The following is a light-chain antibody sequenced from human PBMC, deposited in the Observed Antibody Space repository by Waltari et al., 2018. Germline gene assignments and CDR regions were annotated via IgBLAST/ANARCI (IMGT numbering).Light chain of an antibody. V-gene: IGKV2-24*01. Sequence: DIVMTQTPLSSPVTLGQPASISCRSSQSLVHDNGNTYLIWYQKRPGQPPRLLIYQISKRFSGVPDRFSGSGSGTEFTLKISRVEPEDVGVYYCMQATRFPRSFGQGTKVEIK. J-gene: IGKJ1*01. CDR1: QSLVHDNGNTY. CDR3: MQATRFPRS. CDR2: QIS.